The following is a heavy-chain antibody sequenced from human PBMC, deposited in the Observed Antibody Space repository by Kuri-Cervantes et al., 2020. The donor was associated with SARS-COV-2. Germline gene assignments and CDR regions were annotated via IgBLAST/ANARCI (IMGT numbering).Heavy chain of an antibody. J-gene: IGHJ4*02. V-gene: IGHV3-30*04. Sequence: GGSLRLSCEASGFSFSNDAMHGVRQAPGKGLEWVAIISQDGSSIYYDDSVKSRFTISRDNSKNTRYLEMSSLRVEDAAVYYCARDWALHLDFRGQGTLVTVSS. CDR3: ARDWALHLDF. CDR2: ISQDGSSI. D-gene: IGHD3-16*01. CDR1: GFSFSNDA.